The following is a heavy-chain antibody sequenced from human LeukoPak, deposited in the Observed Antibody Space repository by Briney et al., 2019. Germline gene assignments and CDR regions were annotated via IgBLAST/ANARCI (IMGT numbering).Heavy chain of an antibody. J-gene: IGHJ3*02. CDR2: IFHTGSA. CDR3: AKSNGYGLMDI. CDR1: GYSISSGYY. V-gene: IGHV4-38-2*02. Sequence: PSETLSLTCNVSGYSISSGYYWGWIRPPPGKGLEYIGSIFHTGSADYNPSLKSRVTLSVDTSRNQFSLKLNSVTAADTAVYYCAKSNGYGLMDIWGQGTMVTVSS. D-gene: IGHD3-22*01.